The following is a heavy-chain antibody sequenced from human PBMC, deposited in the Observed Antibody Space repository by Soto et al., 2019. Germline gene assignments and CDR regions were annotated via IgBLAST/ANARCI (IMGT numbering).Heavy chain of an antibody. Sequence: GSLRLSCAASGFTFSSYAMSWVRQAPGKGLEWVSAISGSGGSTYYADSVKGRFTISRDNSKNTLYLQMNSLRAEDTAVYYCAKAVDGFFGVVISSYGMDVWGQGTTVTVSS. CDR2: ISGSGGST. V-gene: IGHV3-23*01. J-gene: IGHJ6*02. CDR1: GFTFSSYA. D-gene: IGHD3-3*01. CDR3: AKAVDGFFGVVISSYGMDV.